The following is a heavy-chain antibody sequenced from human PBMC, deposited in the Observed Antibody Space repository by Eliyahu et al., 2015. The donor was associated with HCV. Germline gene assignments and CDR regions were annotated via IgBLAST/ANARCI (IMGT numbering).Heavy chain of an antibody. J-gene: IGHJ4*02. CDR3: AKEPRGGWYYY. D-gene: IGHD6-19*01. CDR2: ISWNSGSI. Sequence: EVQLVESGGGLVQPGRSLRLSCAASGFTFDDYAMHWVRQAPGKGLEWVSGISWNSGSIGYADSVKGRFTISRDNAKNSLYLQMNSLRXEDTALYYCAKEPRGGWYYYWGQGTLVTVSS. CDR1: GFTFDDYA. V-gene: IGHV3-9*01.